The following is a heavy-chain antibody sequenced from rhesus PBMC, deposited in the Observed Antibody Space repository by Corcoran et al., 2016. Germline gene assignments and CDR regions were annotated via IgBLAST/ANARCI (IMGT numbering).Heavy chain of an antibody. J-gene: IGHJ4*01. Sequence: QVTLTESGPALVQPTQTLTLACSFSGFSFSTTVMGVGWLRPPPGQAPEWLALVYWDDSKYYGSSLNTRPTVFKDPTKNQVVLTVTHVDPVDTATYYCAREATSSGFLFDSWGQGVLVTVSS. CDR1: GFSFSTTVMG. CDR3: AREATSSGFLFDS. CDR2: VYWDDSK. D-gene: IGHD6-25*01. V-gene: IGHV2-152*01.